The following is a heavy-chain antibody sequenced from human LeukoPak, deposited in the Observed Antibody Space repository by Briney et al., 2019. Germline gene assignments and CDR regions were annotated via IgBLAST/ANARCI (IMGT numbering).Heavy chain of an antibody. CDR1: GFTFSTYA. V-gene: IGHV3-23*01. CDR3: ARDRPNYYDSSGHYYRRDGDY. Sequence: GGSLRLSCAASGFTFSTYAMSWVRQTPGKGLEWVSSISSRDGTTYYADSVKGRFTISRDNSENTLFLQMNSLRAEDTAVYYCARDRPNYYDSSGHYYRRDGDYWGQGTLVTVSS. D-gene: IGHD3-22*01. CDR2: ISSRDGTT. J-gene: IGHJ4*02.